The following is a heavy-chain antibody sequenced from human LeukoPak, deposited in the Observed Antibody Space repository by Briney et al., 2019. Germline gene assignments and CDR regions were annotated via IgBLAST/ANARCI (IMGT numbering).Heavy chain of an antibody. V-gene: IGHV4-38-2*02. CDR2: IYYSGST. D-gene: IGHD2-15*01. J-gene: IGHJ6*03. CDR1: GYTISSGYQ. CDR3: AREAGYCSGGSCYSYYYYYYMDV. Sequence: SETLSLTCIISGYTISSGYQWGWIRQPPGKGLEWIGNIYYSGSTYYNPSLKSRVTISVDTSKNQFSLKLSSVTAADTAVYYCAREAGYCSGGSCYSYYYYYYMDVWGKGTTVTVSS.